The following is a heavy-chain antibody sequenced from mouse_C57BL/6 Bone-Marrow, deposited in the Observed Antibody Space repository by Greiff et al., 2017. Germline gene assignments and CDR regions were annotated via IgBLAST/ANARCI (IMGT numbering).Heavy chain of an antibody. CDR1: GYTFTAYT. V-gene: IGHV1-62-2*01. D-gene: IGHD2-3*01. CDR2: FYPGSGSI. J-gene: IGHJ3*01. Sequence: VKLMESGAELVKPGASVKLSCKASGYTFTAYTIHWVKQRSGQGLAWIGWFYPGSGSIKYNEKFKDKATLTADKSSSTVYMELSRLTSEDSAVYFCARHGYDGYYVPFAYWGQGTLVTVSA. CDR3: ARHGYDGYYVPFAY.